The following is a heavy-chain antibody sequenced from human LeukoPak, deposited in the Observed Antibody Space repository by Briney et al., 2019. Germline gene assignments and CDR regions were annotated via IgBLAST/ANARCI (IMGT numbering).Heavy chain of an antibody. CDR3: ARDAVVRGVIIGWFDP. J-gene: IGHJ5*02. Sequence: ASVKVSCKASGYTFTSYGISWVRQAPGQGLEWMGWISAYNGNTNYAQKLQGRVTMTRDTSISTAYMELSRLRSDDTAVYYCARDAVVRGVIIGWFDPWGQGTLVTVSS. V-gene: IGHV1-18*01. D-gene: IGHD3-10*01. CDR1: GYTFTSYG. CDR2: ISAYNGNT.